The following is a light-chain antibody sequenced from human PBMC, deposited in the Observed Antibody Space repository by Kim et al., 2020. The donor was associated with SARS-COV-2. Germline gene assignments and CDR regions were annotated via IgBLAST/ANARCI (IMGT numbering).Light chain of an antibody. CDR2: LHSDGTH. CDR1: SGHSSYS. J-gene: IGLJ3*02. Sequence: ASVKFTCTRSSGHSSYSIAWHQQQPEKGPRFLMNLHSDGTHNKGDGIPDRFSGSSSGAERYLTISSLQSEDEADYYCQAWGAGFRVFGGGTQLTVL. V-gene: IGLV4-69*01. CDR3: QAWGAGFRV.